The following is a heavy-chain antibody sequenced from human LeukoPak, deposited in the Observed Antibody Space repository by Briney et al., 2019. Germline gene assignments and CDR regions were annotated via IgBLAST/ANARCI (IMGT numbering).Heavy chain of an antibody. V-gene: IGHV3-23*01. D-gene: IGHD6-19*01. CDR2: ISGSGGST. CDR3: AKLIAVADYYFDY. J-gene: IGHJ4*02. CDR1: GFTFSSYA. Sequence: GGSLRLSCAASGFTFSSYAMSWVRQAPGKGLEWVSAISGSGGSTYYADSVKGRFTISRDNSKNTLYLQMNSLGAEDTAVYYCAKLIAVADYYFDYWGQGTLVTVSS.